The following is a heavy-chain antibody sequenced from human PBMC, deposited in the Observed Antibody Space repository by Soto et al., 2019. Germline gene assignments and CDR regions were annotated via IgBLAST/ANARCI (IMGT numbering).Heavy chain of an antibody. D-gene: IGHD3-22*01. CDR2: IIPILGIA. V-gene: IGHV1-69*10. Sequence: ASVKVSCKASGGTFSSYAISWVRQAPGQGLEWMGGIIPILGIANYAQKFQVRVTITADKSTSTAYMELSSLRSEDTAVYYCASLAYYYDSSGQPPDYWGQGTLVTVSS. CDR3: ASLAYYYDSSGQPPDY. CDR1: GGTFSSYA. J-gene: IGHJ4*02.